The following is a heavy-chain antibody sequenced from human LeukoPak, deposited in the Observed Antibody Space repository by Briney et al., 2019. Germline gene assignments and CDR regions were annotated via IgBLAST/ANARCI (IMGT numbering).Heavy chain of an antibody. J-gene: IGHJ4*02. V-gene: IGHV4-61*01. CDR3: ARDQYYDFWSGYYNPTFDY. D-gene: IGHD3-3*01. CDR2: IYYSGST. Sequence: SETLSLTCTVSGGSVSSGSYYWSWIRQPPGKGLEWIGYIYYSGSTNYNPSLKSRVTISVDTSKNQFSLKLSSVTAADTAVHYCARDQYYDFWSGYYNPTFDYWGQGTLVTVSS. CDR1: GGSVSSGSYY.